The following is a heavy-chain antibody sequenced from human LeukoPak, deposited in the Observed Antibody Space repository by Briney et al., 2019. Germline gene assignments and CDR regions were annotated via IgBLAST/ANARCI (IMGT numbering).Heavy chain of an antibody. Sequence: SETLSLTCTVSGGSISSGGYYWSWIRQHPGKGLEWIGYIYYSGSTYYNPSLKSRVTISVDTSKNQFSLKLTSVTAADTAVYYCARDLPGGGNSGLDYWGQGALVTVSS. CDR1: GGSISSGGYY. V-gene: IGHV4-31*03. CDR3: ARDLPGGGNSGLDY. J-gene: IGHJ4*02. CDR2: IYYSGST. D-gene: IGHD2-21*02.